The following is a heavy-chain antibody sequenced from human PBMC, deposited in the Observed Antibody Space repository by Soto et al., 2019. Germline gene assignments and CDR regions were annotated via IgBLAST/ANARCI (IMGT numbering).Heavy chain of an antibody. CDR2: INPNSGGT. J-gene: IGHJ6*02. CDR1: GYTFTGYY. V-gene: IGHV1-2*04. Sequence: ASVKVSCKASGYTFTGYYMHWVRQAPGQGLEWMGWINPNSGGTNYAQKFQGWVTMTRDTSISTACMELSRLRSDDTAVYYCARDSVASAQTGYYGMDVWGQGTTVTVSS. CDR3: ARDSVASAQTGYYGMDV.